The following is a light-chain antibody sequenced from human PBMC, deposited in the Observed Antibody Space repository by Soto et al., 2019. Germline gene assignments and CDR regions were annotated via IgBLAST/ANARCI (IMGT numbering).Light chain of an antibody. CDR3: QQYNTWPLT. V-gene: IGKV3-15*01. J-gene: IGKJ4*01. CDR1: QSVSSN. CDR2: CAS. Sequence: IVMTHSPFSRYVSPGERATLSCRASQSVSSNLAWYQQKPGQSPRLLIYCASTRATGIPARFSGSGSGTEFPLTISSLQSEDFAAYYCQQYNTWPLTFGGGTKV.